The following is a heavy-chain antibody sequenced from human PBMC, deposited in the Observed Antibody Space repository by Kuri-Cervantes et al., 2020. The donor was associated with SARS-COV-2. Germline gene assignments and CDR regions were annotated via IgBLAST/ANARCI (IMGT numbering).Heavy chain of an antibody. CDR3: ARAGERYYDFWSGHLPNDAVDV. CDR1: GFTFSDYY. CDR2: ISSSGTTT. J-gene: IGHJ3*01. Sequence: GGSLRLSCAASGFTFSDYYMHWIRQAPGKGLEWASYISSSGTTTYYADSVKGRFTISRDNAKKSLYVQMNSLRAVDTAVYYCARAGERYYDFWSGHLPNDAVDVWGRGTMVTDSS. D-gene: IGHD3-3*01. V-gene: IGHV3-11*04.